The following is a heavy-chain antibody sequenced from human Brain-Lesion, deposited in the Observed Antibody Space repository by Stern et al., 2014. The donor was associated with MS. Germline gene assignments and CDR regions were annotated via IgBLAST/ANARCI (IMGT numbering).Heavy chain of an antibody. J-gene: IGHJ6*02. D-gene: IGHD2-2*01. CDR1: GGSISSGGYY. CDR2: IFNSGST. Sequence: QVQLVQSGPGLVKPSQTLSLSCTVSGGSISSGGYYWSWIRQPAGKGLEWIGRIFNSGSTSYNPSLKSRGTLSIDTSKNQFSLRLNSMTAADTAVYYCARGRVVPGFQYYATDVWGQGTTVIVSS. V-gene: IGHV4-61*02. CDR3: ARGRVVPGFQYYATDV.